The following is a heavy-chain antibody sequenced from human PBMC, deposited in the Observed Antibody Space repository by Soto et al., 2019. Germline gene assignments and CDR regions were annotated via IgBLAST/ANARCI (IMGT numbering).Heavy chain of an antibody. CDR1: GGTFSSYA. V-gene: IGHV1-69*01. Sequence: QVQLVQSGAEVKKPGSSVKVSCKASGGTFSSYAISWVRQAPGQGLEWMGGIIPIFGTANYAQKFQGRVTITADESTSTAYMELSSLRSEDTAVYYCARGAVAGTGYYYYYGMDVWGQGTTVTVSS. CDR2: IIPIFGTA. J-gene: IGHJ6*02. CDR3: ARGAVAGTGYYYYYGMDV. D-gene: IGHD6-19*01.